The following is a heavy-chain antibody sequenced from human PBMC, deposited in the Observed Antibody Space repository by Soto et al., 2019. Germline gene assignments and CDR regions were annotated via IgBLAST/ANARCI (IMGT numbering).Heavy chain of an antibody. CDR3: ARGPHLGSFPESY. CDR1: GFTFSSYA. D-gene: IGHD6-13*01. V-gene: IGHV3-30-3*01. Sequence: PGGSLRLSCAASGFTFSSYAMHWVRQAPGKGLEWVAVISYDGSNKYYADSVKGRFTISRDNSKNTLYLQMNSLRAEDTAVYYCARGPHLGSFPESYWGQGTLVTVSS. J-gene: IGHJ4*02. CDR2: ISYDGSNK.